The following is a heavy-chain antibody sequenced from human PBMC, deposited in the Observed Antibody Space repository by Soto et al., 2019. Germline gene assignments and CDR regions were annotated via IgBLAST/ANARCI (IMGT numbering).Heavy chain of an antibody. J-gene: IGHJ4*02. CDR2: VFHTGDT. CDR1: CDSISSSVW. D-gene: IGHD7-27*01. CDR3: ARKAWVRFDY. Sequence: PSETLSLTCAVSCDSISSSVWWTWVRQPPGKGLEWIGEVFHTGDTCFNPSLRSRVAMSVDKSTNEFSLKVTSVTAADTAIYYCARKAWVRFDYWGQGALVTVSS. V-gene: IGHV4-4*02.